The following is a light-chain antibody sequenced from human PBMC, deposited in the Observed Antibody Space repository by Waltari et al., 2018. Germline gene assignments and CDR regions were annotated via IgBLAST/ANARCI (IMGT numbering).Light chain of an antibody. CDR3: QSYDTSLSVV. Sequence: QSVLTQPPSVSGAPGQRVPTSCNGSGSNIGAGYVVHWYQQLPRAAPKLLIYGSSTRPLGVPDRFFGSTSGTSASLAITGLQAEDEADYYCQSYDTSLSVVFGGGTKLTVL. J-gene: IGLJ3*02. CDR2: GSS. V-gene: IGLV1-40*01. CDR1: GSNIGAGYV.